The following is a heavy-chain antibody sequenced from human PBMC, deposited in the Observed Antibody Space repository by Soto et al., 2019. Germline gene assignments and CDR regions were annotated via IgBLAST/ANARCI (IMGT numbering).Heavy chain of an antibody. CDR2: IYSGGST. D-gene: IGHD3-10*01. CDR1: GFTVSSNY. J-gene: IGHJ6*02. V-gene: IGHV3-66*01. CDR3: AREKGGSGSYDPYYHYYGMDV. Sequence: GGSLRLSCAASGFTVSSNYMSWVRQAPGKGLEWVSVIYSGGSTYYADSVKGRFTISRDNSKNTLYLQMNSLRAEDTAVYYCAREKGGSGSYDPYYHYYGMDVWGQGTTVTVSS.